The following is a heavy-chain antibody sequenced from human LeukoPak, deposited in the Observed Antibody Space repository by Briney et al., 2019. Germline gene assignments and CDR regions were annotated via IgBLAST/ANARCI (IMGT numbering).Heavy chain of an antibody. CDR1: GFTFSNYW. Sequence: GGSLRLSCTASGFTFSNYWMNWFRQAPGKGLEWVANIRRDGSERYYVDSVRGRFTISRDNAKNSLYLQMNNLRVEDTAVYYCEGGVTWGQGSMVTVSP. V-gene: IGHV3-7*01. J-gene: IGHJ3*01. CDR3: EGGVT. D-gene: IGHD5/OR15-5a*01. CDR2: IRRDGSER.